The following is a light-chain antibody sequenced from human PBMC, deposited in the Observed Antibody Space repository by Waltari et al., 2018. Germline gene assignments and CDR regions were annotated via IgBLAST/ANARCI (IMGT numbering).Light chain of an antibody. J-gene: IGKJ3*01. CDR1: QSVSSN. Sequence: DIVMTQSPATLSVSPGERATLSCRASQSVSSNLAWYQQKPGQAPRVLIYGAFTRATGIPDRFRGSGSGTEFTLTISSLQSEDFAVYYCHQYNNWPFTFGPGTKVDIK. CDR3: HQYNNWPFT. CDR2: GAF. V-gene: IGKV3-15*01.